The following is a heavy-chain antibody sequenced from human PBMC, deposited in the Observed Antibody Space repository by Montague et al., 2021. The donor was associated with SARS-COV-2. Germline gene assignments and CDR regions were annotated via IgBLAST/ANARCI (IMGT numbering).Heavy chain of an antibody. CDR3: ARAKGFLVLMVYVMGAFDI. CDR1: GGSISSGGYY. J-gene: IGHJ3*02. V-gene: IGHV4-31*03. Sequence: TLSTCTVSGGSISSGGYYWGWIRQHPGKGLEWIGYIYYSGSTYYNPSLKSRVTLSVDTSKNQFSLKLSSVTAADTAVYYCARAKGFLVLMVYVMGAFDIWGQGTMVTVSS. D-gene: IGHD2-8*01. CDR2: IYYSGST.